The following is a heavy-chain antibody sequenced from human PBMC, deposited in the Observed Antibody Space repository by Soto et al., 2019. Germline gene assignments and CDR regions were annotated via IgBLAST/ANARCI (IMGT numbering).Heavy chain of an antibody. V-gene: IGHV4-61*08. D-gene: IGHD5-18*01. J-gene: IGHJ5*02. CDR1: GGSVSSGDYY. CDR3: ARIPVDTYMINWFDP. Sequence: PSETLSLTCTVSGGSVSSGDYYWSWIRQPPGKGLEWIGYIYYSGSTNYNPSLKSRVSISLDTSKNQFSLRLTSVTAADTAVYYCARIPVDTYMINWFDPWGYGTLVTVSS. CDR2: IYYSGST.